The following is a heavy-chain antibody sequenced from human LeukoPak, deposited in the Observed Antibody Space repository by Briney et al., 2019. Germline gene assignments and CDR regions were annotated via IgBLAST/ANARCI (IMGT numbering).Heavy chain of an antibody. Sequence: SETLSLTCTVSGGSISSGGYYWSWIRQPPGKGLEWIGYIYHSGSTYYNPSLKSRVTISVDRSKNQFSLKLSSVTAADTAVYYCARVRVGSGSYDYWGQGTLVTVSS. CDR1: GGSISSGGYY. CDR3: ARVRVGSGSYDY. D-gene: IGHD1-26*01. V-gene: IGHV4-30-2*01. J-gene: IGHJ4*02. CDR2: IYHSGST.